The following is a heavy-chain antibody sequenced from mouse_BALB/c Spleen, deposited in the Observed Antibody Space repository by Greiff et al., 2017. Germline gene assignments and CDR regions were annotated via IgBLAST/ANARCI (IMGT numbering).Heavy chain of an antibody. V-gene: IGHV5-6-5*01. CDR1: GFTFSSYA. J-gene: IGHJ4*01. CDR2: ISSGGST. Sequence: DVQLVESGGGLVKPGGSLKLSCAASGFTFSSYAMSWVRQTPEKRLEWVASISSGGSTYYPDSVKGRFTISRDNARNILYLQMSSLRSEDTAMYYCARVQYGNYDYAMDYWGQGTSVTVSS. CDR3: ARVQYGNYDYAMDY. D-gene: IGHD2-10*02.